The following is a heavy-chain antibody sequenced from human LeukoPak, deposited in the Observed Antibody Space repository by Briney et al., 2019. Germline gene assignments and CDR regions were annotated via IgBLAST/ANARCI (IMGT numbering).Heavy chain of an antibody. V-gene: IGHV1-69*13. CDR2: IIPIFGTA. J-gene: IGHJ4*02. D-gene: IGHD4-23*01. CDR1: GYTFTSYG. Sequence: SVKVSCKASGYTFTSYGISWVRQAPGQGLEWMGGIIPIFGTANYAQKFQGRVTITADESTSTAYMELSSLRSEDTAVYYCARDGGNSLFEDWGQGTLVAVSS. CDR3: ARDGGNSLFED.